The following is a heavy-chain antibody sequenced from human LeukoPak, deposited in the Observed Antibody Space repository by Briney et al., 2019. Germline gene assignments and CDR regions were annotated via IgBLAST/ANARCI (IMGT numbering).Heavy chain of an antibody. CDR2: ISSSSSYI. J-gene: IGHJ4*02. V-gene: IGHV3-21*01. CDR3: ARDVYCSSTSCHWGYFDY. Sequence: GGSLRLSCAASGFTFSSYSMNWVRQAPGKGLEWVSSISSSSSYIYYADSVKGRFTISRDNSKNTLYLQMNSLRAEDTAVYYCARDVYCSSTSCHWGYFDYWGQGTLVTVSS. D-gene: IGHD2-2*01. CDR1: GFTFSSYS.